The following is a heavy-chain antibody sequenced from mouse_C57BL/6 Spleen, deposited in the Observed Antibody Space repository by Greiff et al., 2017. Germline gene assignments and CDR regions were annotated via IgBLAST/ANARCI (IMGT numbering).Heavy chain of an antibody. Sequence: VQLKESGPGLVKPSQSLSLTCSVTGYSITSGYYWNWIRQFPGNKLEWMGYISYDGSNNYNPSLKNRISITRDTSKNQFFLKLNSVTTEDTATYYCARVDYSNYRYFDVWGTGTTVTVSS. CDR3: ARVDYSNYRYFDV. CDR1: GYSITSGYY. V-gene: IGHV3-6*01. D-gene: IGHD2-5*01. CDR2: ISYDGSN. J-gene: IGHJ1*03.